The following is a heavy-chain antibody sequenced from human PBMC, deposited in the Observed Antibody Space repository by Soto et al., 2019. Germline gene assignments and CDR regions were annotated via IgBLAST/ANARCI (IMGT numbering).Heavy chain of an antibody. Sequence: QAQLVESGGGAVQPGRSVRLSCAASGFTFSSYGMHWVRQAPGWGLEWMAVISYDGNNKYYSDSVKGRFTISRDNSKNTLYLQMNSLRFEDTAVYYCARGMIRGVIYYGMEVWGQGTTVTVS. V-gene: IGHV3-30*03. CDR2: ISYDGNNK. D-gene: IGHD3-10*01. CDR3: ARGMIRGVIYYGMEV. CDR1: GFTFSSYG. J-gene: IGHJ6*02.